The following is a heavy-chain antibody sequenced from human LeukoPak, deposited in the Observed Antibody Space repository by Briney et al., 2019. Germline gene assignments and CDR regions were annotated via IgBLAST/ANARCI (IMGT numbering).Heavy chain of an antibody. V-gene: IGHV3-23*01. CDR2: ITGYGAT. D-gene: IGHD6-13*01. J-gene: IGHJ5*02. CDR1: GFTLSNFA. CDR3: AKGAAAGKVDWFDP. Sequence: GGSLRLSCAASGFTLSNFAMMWVRQAPGTGLQWVSTITGYGATFYADSVRGRFTIFRDTSMNTLFLQMNSLGAEDTAVYYCAKGAAAGKVDWFDPWGQGTLVTVSS.